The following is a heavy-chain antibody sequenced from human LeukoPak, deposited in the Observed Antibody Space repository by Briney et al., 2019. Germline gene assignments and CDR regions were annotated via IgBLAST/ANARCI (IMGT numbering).Heavy chain of an antibody. CDR1: GFTFSNYG. J-gene: IGHJ4*02. CDR3: AKDKEATTGTTPFFDC. D-gene: IGHD1-7*01. CDR2: ISGSIGRT. Sequence: GGSLRLSCAASGFTFSNYGMTWVRQAPGKGLEWVSTISGSIGRTYYAGSVKGRFTVSRDNSKNTLYLQMNSLRAEDTALYYCAKDKEATTGTTPFFDCWGQGTLVTVSS. V-gene: IGHV3-23*01.